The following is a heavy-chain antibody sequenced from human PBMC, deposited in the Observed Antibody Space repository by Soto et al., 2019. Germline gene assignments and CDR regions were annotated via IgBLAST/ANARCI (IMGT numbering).Heavy chain of an antibody. J-gene: IGHJ5*02. CDR3: ATGYGP. V-gene: IGHV3-21*01. CDR1: GFTFSSSG. CDR2: ITSSTNYI. D-gene: IGHD5-18*01. Sequence: GGSLRLSCAASGFTFSSSGMHWVRQAPGKWLEWVSSITSSTNYIYYADSVKGRFTISRDNAKNSLFLQMNSLSAEDTAVYYCATGYGPLGQGXLVTVYS.